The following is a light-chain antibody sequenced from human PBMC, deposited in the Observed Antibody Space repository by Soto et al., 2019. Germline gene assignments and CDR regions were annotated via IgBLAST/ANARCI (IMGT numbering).Light chain of an antibody. J-gene: IGLJ1*01. CDR3: TSYAGTNNFV. CDR1: SSDVGGYND. V-gene: IGLV2-8*01. Sequence: QSVLTQPPSASGSPGQSVTISCTGTSSDVGGYNDVSWYQQHPGKAPKLMIYEVTKRPSGVPDRFSGSKSGNTASLTVSGLQAEDEADYYCTSYAGTNNFVFGTRTKLTVL. CDR2: EVT.